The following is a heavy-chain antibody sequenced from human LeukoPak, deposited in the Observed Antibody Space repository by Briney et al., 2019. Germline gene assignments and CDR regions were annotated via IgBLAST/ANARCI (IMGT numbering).Heavy chain of an antibody. CDR2: FSSSSGIT. J-gene: IGHJ4*02. CDR3: ARGVSGSYSPFDY. D-gene: IGHD1-26*01. V-gene: IGHV3-48*02. Sequence: GGSLRLSCGASAFTFSTDNMNWVRQAPGKGLEWLSYFSSSSGITYYADSVRGRFTVSRDTAKNSVFLQMDSLRDDDTAVYYCARGVSGSYSPFDYWGQGTLVTVSS. CDR1: AFTFSTDN.